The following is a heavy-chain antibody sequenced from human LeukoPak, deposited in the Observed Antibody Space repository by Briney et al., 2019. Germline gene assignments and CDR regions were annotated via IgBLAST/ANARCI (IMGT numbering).Heavy chain of an antibody. Sequence: PGGSLRLSCAASGFTFSNYAVTWVRQAPGKGLEWVSVIYSGGSTYYADSVKGRFTISRDNSKNTLYLQMNSLTAEDTAVYYCARVGVVPAAIPDGFDIWGQGTMVTVSS. V-gene: IGHV3-53*01. CDR1: GFTFSNYA. CDR3: ARVGVVPAAIPDGFDI. J-gene: IGHJ3*02. D-gene: IGHD2-2*01. CDR2: IYSGGST.